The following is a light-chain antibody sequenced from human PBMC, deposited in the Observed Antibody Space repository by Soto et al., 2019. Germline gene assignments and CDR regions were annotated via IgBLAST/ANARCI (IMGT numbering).Light chain of an antibody. CDR3: QQYSDLPMT. CDR1: QSVSSSY. V-gene: IGKV3-20*01. J-gene: IGKJ5*01. CDR2: GAS. Sequence: EIVLTQFPGTLSLSPGERATLSCRASQSVSSSYLAWYQQKPGQAPRLLIYGASRRATGIPDRFSGSASGTDFTLTISRLEPEDFAVYFCQQYSDLPMTFGQGTRLEIK.